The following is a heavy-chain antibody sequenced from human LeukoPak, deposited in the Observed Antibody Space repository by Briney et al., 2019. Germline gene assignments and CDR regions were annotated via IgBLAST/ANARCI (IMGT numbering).Heavy chain of an antibody. CDR1: GFSFSSYA. Sequence: PGRSLRLSCAASGFSFSSYAIHWVRQAPGKGLERVALISYDGSKKYYADSVKGGFTISRHNAKNSLYLQMNSLRAEDTAVYYCARDVYYGSGSPRLDYWGQGTLVTVSS. D-gene: IGHD3-10*01. V-gene: IGHV3-30*04. CDR3: ARDVYYGSGSPRLDY. CDR2: ISYDGSKK. J-gene: IGHJ4*02.